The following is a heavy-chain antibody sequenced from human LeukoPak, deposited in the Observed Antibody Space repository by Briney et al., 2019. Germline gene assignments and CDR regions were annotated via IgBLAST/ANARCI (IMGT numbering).Heavy chain of an antibody. V-gene: IGHV3-23*01. CDR2: VSGRGGST. D-gene: IGHD2-2*02. Sequence: QPGGSLRLSCAASGFTVSSYAMSWVRLAAGRGLEWVPSVSGRGGSTYYGDSVKGRFTISREHSKKQLYLQMKSLRAEDTAVYYCAKRVVPAAIAGFIVYWGQSTVVSVPS. J-gene: IGHJ1*01. CDR3: AKRVVPAAIAGFIVY. CDR1: GFTVSSYA.